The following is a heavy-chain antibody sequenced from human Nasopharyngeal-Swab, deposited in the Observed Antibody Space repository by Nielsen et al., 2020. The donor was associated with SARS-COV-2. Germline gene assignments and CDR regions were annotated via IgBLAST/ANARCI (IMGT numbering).Heavy chain of an antibody. D-gene: IGHD3-3*01. V-gene: IGHV3-74*01. CDR3: ASGMVLEWLPTYWYFYL. CDR2: INSDGSST. Sequence: GESLKISCAASGFTFSSYWMHWVRQAPGKGLVWVSRINSDGSSTSYADSVKGRFTISRDNAKNTLYLQMNSRRAEDTAVYYCASGMVLEWLPTYWYFYLWGRGTLVTVSS. CDR1: GFTFSSYW. J-gene: IGHJ2*01.